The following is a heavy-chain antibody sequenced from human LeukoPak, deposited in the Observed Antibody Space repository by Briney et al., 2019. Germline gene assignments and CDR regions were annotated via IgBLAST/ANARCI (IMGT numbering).Heavy chain of an antibody. CDR1: GFTFSTYW. V-gene: IGHV3-7*01. D-gene: IGHD6-13*01. CDR3: TREAAAGIDY. Sequence: GGSLRLSCAAPGFTFSTYWMSWVRQAAGKGLEWVANIKQDGSEKYYLDSVKGRFTISRDNAKNSLYLQMNSLRAEDTAVYFCTREAAAGIDYWGQGTLVTASS. J-gene: IGHJ4*02. CDR2: IKQDGSEK.